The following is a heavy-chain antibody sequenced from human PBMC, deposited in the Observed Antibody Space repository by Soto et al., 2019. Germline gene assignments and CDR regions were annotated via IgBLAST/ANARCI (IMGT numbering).Heavy chain of an antibody. CDR3: ARVGGILTGYARFDP. CDR2: ISAYNGNT. V-gene: IGHV1-18*01. CDR1: GYTFTSYG. Sequence: ASAKVSCKASGYTFTSYGISWVRQAPGQGLEWMGWISAYNGNTNYAQKLQGRVTMTTDTSTSTAYMELRSLRSDDTAVYYCARVGGILTGYARFDPWGQGTLVTVSS. J-gene: IGHJ5*02. D-gene: IGHD3-9*01.